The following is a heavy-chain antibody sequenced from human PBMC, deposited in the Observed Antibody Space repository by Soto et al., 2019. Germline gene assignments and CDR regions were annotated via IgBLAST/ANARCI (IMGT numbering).Heavy chain of an antibody. Sequence: QVQLVQSGAEVKKRGASVKVSCKASGYMFNSYGMSWLRQAPGQGLEWIGWISGYNGKTDLAQKFQGRVTMTTEASTRTVYMELTSLRFDDTARYYCARDETYTAGWYFEHWGQGTLVTVPS. V-gene: IGHV1-18*01. D-gene: IGHD6-19*01. CDR1: GYMFNSYG. CDR3: ARDETYTAGWYFEH. CDR2: ISGYNGKT. J-gene: IGHJ4*02.